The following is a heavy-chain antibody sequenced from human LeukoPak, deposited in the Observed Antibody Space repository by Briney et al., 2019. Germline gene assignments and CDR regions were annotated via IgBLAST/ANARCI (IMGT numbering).Heavy chain of an antibody. V-gene: IGHV4-34*01. CDR1: GGSFSGYY. CDR3: ARGGGYSSSSFDY. Sequence: SETLSLTCAVYGGSFSGYYWSWIRHPPGKGLEWIGEINHSGSTNYNPSLKSRVTISVDTSKNQFSLKLSSVTAADTAVYYCARGGGYSSSSFDYWGQGTLVTVSS. D-gene: IGHD6-6*01. CDR2: INHSGST. J-gene: IGHJ4*02.